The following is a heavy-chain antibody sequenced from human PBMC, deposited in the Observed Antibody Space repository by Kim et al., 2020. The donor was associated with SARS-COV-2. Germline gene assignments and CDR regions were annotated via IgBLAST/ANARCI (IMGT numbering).Heavy chain of an antibody. Sequence: ASVKVSCKVSGYTLTELSMHWVRQAPGKGLEWMGGFDPEDGVTTYAQKFQGRVTMTEDTSTDTAYMELRSLSSEDTAVYYCATEKYYYASIGYSYAFDIW. CDR1: GYTLTELS. CDR3: ATEKYYYASIGYSYAFDI. J-gene: IGHJ3*02. D-gene: IGHD3-22*01. CDR2: FDPEDGVT. V-gene: IGHV1-24*01.